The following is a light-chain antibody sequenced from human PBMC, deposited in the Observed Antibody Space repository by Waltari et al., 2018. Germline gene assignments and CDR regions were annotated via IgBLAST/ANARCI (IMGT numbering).Light chain of an antibody. CDR1: ESVVGY. CDR2: DTS. Sequence: EIVLTQSPATLSVSPGERATLSRRASESVVGYLAWYQQKPGQAPRLLIFDTSKRAPGIPARFSGSGYGTDFTLTINSLETEDFALYYCQQRSIWPLTFGGGTKV. CDR3: QQRSIWPLT. J-gene: IGKJ4*01. V-gene: IGKV3-11*01.